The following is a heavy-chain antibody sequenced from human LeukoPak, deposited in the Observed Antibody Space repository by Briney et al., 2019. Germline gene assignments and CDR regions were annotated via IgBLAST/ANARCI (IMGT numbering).Heavy chain of an antibody. CDR3: ARRRGARYNWFDP. J-gene: IGHJ5*02. Sequence: ASVTVSCKASGYTFTGYYMHWVRQAPGQGLEWMGWINPNSGGTNYAQKFQGRVTMTRNTSISTAYMELSSLRSEDTAVYYCARRRGARYNWFDPWGQGTLVTVSS. D-gene: IGHD3-16*01. CDR2: INPNSGGT. V-gene: IGHV1-2*02. CDR1: GYTFTGYY.